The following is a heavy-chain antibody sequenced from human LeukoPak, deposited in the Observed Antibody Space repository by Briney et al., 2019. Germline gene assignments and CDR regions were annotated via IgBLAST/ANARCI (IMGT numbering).Heavy chain of an antibody. CDR3: ARHDSSGPYNAFDI. J-gene: IGHJ3*02. D-gene: IGHD3-22*01. Sequence: PSETLSLTCTVSGYSIGSGYYWGWIRQPPGKGLEWIGSIHHSGSTYYNPSLKSRVTISVDTSKNQFSLKLSSVTAADTAVYSCARHDSSGPYNAFDIWGQGTMVTVSS. CDR2: IHHSGST. V-gene: IGHV4-38-2*02. CDR1: GYSIGSGYY.